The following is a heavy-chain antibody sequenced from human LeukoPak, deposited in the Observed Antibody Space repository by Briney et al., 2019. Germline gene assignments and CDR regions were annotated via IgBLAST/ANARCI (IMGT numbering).Heavy chain of an antibody. J-gene: IGHJ3*02. D-gene: IGHD3-22*01. V-gene: IGHV1-69*06. CDR3: ARWDSSGYEAFDI. CDR2: IIPIFGTA. Sequence: SVKVSXKASGGTFSSYAISWVRQAPGQGLEWMGGIIPIFGTANYAQKFQGRVTITADKSTSTAYMELSSLRSEDTAVYYCARWDSSGYEAFDIWGQGTMVTVSS. CDR1: GGTFSSYA.